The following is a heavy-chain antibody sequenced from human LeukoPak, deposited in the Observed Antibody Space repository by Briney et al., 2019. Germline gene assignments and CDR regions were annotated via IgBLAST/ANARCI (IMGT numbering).Heavy chain of an antibody. CDR3: ARGALAAAGTPFDY. Sequence: ASVTVSCKASGYTFTSYGISWVRQAPGQGLEWMGWISAYNGNTNYAQKFQGRVTMTTDTSTSTAYMEVRSLRSDDTAVYYCARGALAAAGTPFDYWAREPWSPSPQ. D-gene: IGHD6-13*01. CDR1: GYTFTSYG. V-gene: IGHV1-18*01. J-gene: IGHJ4*02. CDR2: ISAYNGNT.